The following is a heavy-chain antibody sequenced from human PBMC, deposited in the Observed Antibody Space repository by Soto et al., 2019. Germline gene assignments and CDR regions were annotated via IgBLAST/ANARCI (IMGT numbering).Heavy chain of an antibody. CDR3: ATTPRLHLAAAGMGGYYYYGMDV. Sequence: SETLSLTCTVSGGSISSSSYYRGWIRQPPGKGLEWIGSIYYSGSTYYNPSLKSRVTISVDTSKNQFSLKLSSVTAADTAVKYCATTPRLHLAAAGMGGYYYYGMDVWGQGTTVTVSS. V-gene: IGHV4-39*01. J-gene: IGHJ6*02. CDR1: GGSISSSSYY. CDR2: IYYSGST. D-gene: IGHD6-13*01.